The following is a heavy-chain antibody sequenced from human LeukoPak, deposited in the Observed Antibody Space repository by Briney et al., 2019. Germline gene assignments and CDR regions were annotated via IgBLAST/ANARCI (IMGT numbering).Heavy chain of an antibody. CDR1: GGSVSSATAF. V-gene: IGHV4-39*06. D-gene: IGHD3-10*01. CDR3: ARAPVIMVRGVVMPNDKGEIAYYFDF. J-gene: IGHJ4*02. Sequence: SETLSLTCTVSGGSVSSATAFWGWIRQPPGKGLEWLGTIYYSGSTYYNPSLKSRVTTSVDTSKNQFPLTLTSVTAADTAVYYCARAPVIMVRGVVMPNDKGEIAYYFDFWGQGTLVTVSS. CDR2: IYYSGST.